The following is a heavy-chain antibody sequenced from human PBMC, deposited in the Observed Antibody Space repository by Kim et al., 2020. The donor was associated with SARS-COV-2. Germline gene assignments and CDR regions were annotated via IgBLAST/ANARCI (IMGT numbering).Heavy chain of an antibody. Sequence: GGSLRLSCVASGFTVSADHMSWVRQAPGKGLEWVSLLFSDSRTFYADSVKGRFTISRDDSRNTVYLEMNSLRLEDTAAYLCARHDWFDPWGHGTQVTVSS. CDR3: ARHDWFDP. J-gene: IGHJ5*02. CDR2: LFSDSRT. CDR1: GFTVSADH. V-gene: IGHV3-53*01.